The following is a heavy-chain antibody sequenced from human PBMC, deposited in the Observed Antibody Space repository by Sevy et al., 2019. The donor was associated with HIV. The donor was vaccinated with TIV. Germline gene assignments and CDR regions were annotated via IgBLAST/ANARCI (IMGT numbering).Heavy chain of an antibody. CDR2: ISNSGRTT. Sequence: GGSLRLSCAASGFTFSDYYMTWVRQAPGKGLEWIAYISNSGRTTHNADSVDGRFTISRDNAKNSLYLQMNSLRVEDTAWYYCVRDRSASGIDAFDIWGRGAMVTVSS. D-gene: IGHD1-26*01. CDR1: GFTFSDYY. J-gene: IGHJ3*02. CDR3: VRDRSASGIDAFDI. V-gene: IGHV3-11*04.